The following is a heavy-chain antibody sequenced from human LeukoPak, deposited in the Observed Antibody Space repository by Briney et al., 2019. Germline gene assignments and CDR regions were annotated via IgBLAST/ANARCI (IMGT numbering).Heavy chain of an antibody. J-gene: IGHJ4*02. V-gene: IGHV3-23*01. D-gene: IGHD3-10*01. CDR2: ISGGGGGTT. CDR1: GFTFSSYA. CDR3: AKAEGSGNQPFDY. Sequence: GGSLRLSCAASGFTFSSYAMSWVRQAPGKGLQWVSFISGGGGGTTYYADSVKGRFTVYRDNSKNTLYLQMSSLRAEDTAVYYCAKAEGSGNQPFDYWGQGTLVTVSS.